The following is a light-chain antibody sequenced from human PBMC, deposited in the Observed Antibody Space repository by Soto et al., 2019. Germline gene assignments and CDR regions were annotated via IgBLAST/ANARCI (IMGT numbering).Light chain of an antibody. J-gene: IGKJ1*01. V-gene: IGKV1-5*03. CDR3: QHYSSYSEA. CDR2: KAS. CDR1: QTISSW. Sequence: DIQMTQAPSTLSGSVGDRVTITCRAGQTISSWLAWYQQKPGKAPKLLIYKASTLKSGVPSRFSGSGSGAEFTLSISSLQPDDFATYYCQHYSSYSEAFGQGTKVEL.